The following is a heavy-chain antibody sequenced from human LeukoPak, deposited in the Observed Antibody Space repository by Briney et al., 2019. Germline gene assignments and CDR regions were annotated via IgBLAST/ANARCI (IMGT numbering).Heavy chain of an antibody. J-gene: IGHJ6*03. CDR2: IRYDGSKK. Sequence: PGGSLRLSCTASGFAFRSHAMHWVRQAPGKVLEWVGFIRYDGSKKFYADSVKGRFTISRDNSKNTLYLQMYSLRAEDTAVYYCAKIPYGDYVLDYYYYMDVWGKGTTVTISS. CDR1: GFAFRSHA. D-gene: IGHD4-17*01. CDR3: AKIPYGDYVLDYYYYMDV. V-gene: IGHV3-30*02.